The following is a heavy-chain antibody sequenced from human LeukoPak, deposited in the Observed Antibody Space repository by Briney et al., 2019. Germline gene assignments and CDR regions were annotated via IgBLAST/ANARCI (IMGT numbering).Heavy chain of an antibody. J-gene: IGHJ6*03. CDR3: AARIVVVPAAILESEYMDV. CDR1: GFTFSSYA. V-gene: IGHV3-23*01. D-gene: IGHD2-2*01. Sequence: QPGGSLRLSCAASGFTFSSYAMSWVRQAPGKGLEWVSAISGSGGSTYYADSVKGRFTISRDDSKNTLYLQMNSLRAEDTAVYYCAARIVVVPAAILESEYMDVWGKGTTVTVSS. CDR2: ISGSGGST.